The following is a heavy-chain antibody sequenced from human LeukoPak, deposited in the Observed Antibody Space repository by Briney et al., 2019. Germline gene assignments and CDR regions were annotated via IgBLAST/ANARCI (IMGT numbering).Heavy chain of an antibody. CDR1: GFTFSSYG. Sequence: GGSLRLSCAASGFTFSSYGMHWVRQAPGKGLEWVAFIRYDGSNKYYADSVKGRFTISRDNSKNTLFLQMNSLRTEDTAVYYCAKNSLSSRLRYFDYWGQGTLVTVSS. D-gene: IGHD4-17*01. CDR2: IRYDGSNK. V-gene: IGHV3-30*02. J-gene: IGHJ4*02. CDR3: AKNSLSSRLRYFDY.